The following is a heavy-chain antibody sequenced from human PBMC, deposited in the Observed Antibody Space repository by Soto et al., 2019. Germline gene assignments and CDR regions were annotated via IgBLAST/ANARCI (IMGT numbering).Heavy chain of an antibody. CDR1: GYTFTSYG. V-gene: IGHV1-18*01. Sequence: GASVKVSCKASGYTFTSYGISWVRQAPGQGLEWMGWISAYNGNTNYAQKLQGRVTMTTDTSTSTAYMELSSLRSDDTAMYYCASPPPYSNYAPGNAFDIWGQGTMVTVSS. CDR2: ISAYNGNT. CDR3: ASPPPYSNYAPGNAFDI. D-gene: IGHD4-4*01. J-gene: IGHJ3*02.